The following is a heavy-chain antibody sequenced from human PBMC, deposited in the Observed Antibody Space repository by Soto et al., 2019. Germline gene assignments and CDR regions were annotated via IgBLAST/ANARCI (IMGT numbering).Heavy chain of an antibody. V-gene: IGHV4-31*03. Sequence: SETLSLTCTVSGGSISSGGYYWSWIRQHPGKGLEWIGYIYYSGSTYYNPSLKSRVTISVDTSKNQFSLKLSSVTAADTAVYYFASSFITMVRGVIPFQHWGQGTLVTVSS. CDR2: IYYSGST. CDR3: ASSFITMVRGVIPFQH. D-gene: IGHD3-10*01. J-gene: IGHJ1*01. CDR1: GGSISSGGYY.